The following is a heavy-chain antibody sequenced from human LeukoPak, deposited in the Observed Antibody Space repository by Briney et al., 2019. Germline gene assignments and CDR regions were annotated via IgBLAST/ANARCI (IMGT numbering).Heavy chain of an antibody. J-gene: IGHJ4*02. D-gene: IGHD6-13*01. Sequence: QPSETLSLTCTVSGGSISSGGYYWSWIRQPPGKGLEWIGYIYHSGTTYYNPSLKSRVTISVDKYKSQFSLKLSSVTAADTAVYYCARDSAAADYQFDYWGQGTLVTVSS. CDR1: GGSISSGGYY. V-gene: IGHV4-30-2*01. CDR2: IYHSGTT. CDR3: ARDSAAADYQFDY.